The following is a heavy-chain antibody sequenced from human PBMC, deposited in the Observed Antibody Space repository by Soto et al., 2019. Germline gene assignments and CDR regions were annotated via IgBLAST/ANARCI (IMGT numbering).Heavy chain of an antibody. CDR1: GFTFSNYG. CDR2: ISGGGGSI. CDR3: AKGSGSGSPYYFES. V-gene: IGHV3-23*01. Sequence: GGSLRLSCAASGFTFSNYGMSWVRQSPGKGLEWVSAISGGGGSIYYADSVKRRFTVSRDSSKSTRYLQMNSLSGEYTAIYYCAKGSGSGSPYYFESWGEAAPVTVS. D-gene: IGHD3-3*01. J-gene: IGHJ4*02.